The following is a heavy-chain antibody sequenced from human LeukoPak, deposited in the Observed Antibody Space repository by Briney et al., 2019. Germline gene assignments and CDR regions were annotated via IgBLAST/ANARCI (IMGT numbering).Heavy chain of an antibody. J-gene: IGHJ5*02. CDR3: ARAVGYSSSWYGDGNWFDP. CDR2: IYYSGST. D-gene: IGHD6-13*01. CDR1: GGSISSSSYY. V-gene: IGHV4-39*07. Sequence: PSETLSLTRTVSGGSISSSSYYWGWIRQPPGKGLEWIGSIYYSGSTYYNPSLKSRVTISVDTSKNQFSLKLSSVTAADTAVYYCARAVGYSSSWYGDGNWFDPWGQGTLVTVSS.